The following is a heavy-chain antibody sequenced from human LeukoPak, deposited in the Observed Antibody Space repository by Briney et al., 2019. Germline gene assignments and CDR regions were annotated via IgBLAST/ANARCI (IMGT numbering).Heavy chain of an antibody. D-gene: IGHD1-7*01. CDR3: ARVNYQEDGDFDY. J-gene: IGHJ4*02. Sequence: ETLSLTCTVSGGSISSYYWSWVRQAPGKGLEWVSVIYSGGSTYYADSVKGRFTISRDNSKNTLYLQMNSLRAEDTAVYYCARVNYQEDGDFDYWGQGTLVTVSS. CDR1: GGSISSYY. CDR2: IYSGGST. V-gene: IGHV3-53*01.